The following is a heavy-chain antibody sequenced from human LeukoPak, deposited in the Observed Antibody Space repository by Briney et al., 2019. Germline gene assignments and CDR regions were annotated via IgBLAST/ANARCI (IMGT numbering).Heavy chain of an antibody. J-gene: IGHJ5*02. CDR2: IDASGGAT. V-gene: IGHV3-23*01. D-gene: IGHD6-19*01. Sequence: GGSLRLSCAASGFTFSNYAMSWVRQAPGKGLEWGSSIDASGGATYYADYVKGRFTISRNNSKNTFYLQINSLRAEDTAVYSCAKGSGSGWYGWFAPWGQGTLVTVSS. CDR3: AKGSGSGWYGWFAP. CDR1: GFTFSNYA.